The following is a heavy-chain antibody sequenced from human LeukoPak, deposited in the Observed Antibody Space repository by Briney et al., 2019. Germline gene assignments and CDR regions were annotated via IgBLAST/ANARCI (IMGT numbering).Heavy chain of an antibody. CDR1: GFTFSDYC. Sequence: KPGGSLRLSCAASGFTFSDYCMSWIRQAPGKGLEWVSYISSSGSTIYYADSVKGRFTISRDNAKNSLYLQMNSLRAEDTAVYYCARILVATIRILDYWGQGTLVTVSS. J-gene: IGHJ4*02. V-gene: IGHV3-11*01. D-gene: IGHD5-12*01. CDR3: ARILVATIRILDY. CDR2: ISSSGSTI.